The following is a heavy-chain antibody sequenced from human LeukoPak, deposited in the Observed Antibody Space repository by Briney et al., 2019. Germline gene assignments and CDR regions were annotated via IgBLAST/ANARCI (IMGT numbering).Heavy chain of an antibody. V-gene: IGHV3-66*01. CDR1: GFTVSSNY. D-gene: IGHD6-19*01. Sequence: GGSLRLSCAASGFTVSSNYMSWVRQAPGKGLEWVSVIYSGGSTYYADSVKGRFTIPRDNSKNTLYLQMNSLRAEDTAVYYCARAEGYSSGWYVPDYWGQGTLVTVSS. CDR2: IYSGGST. J-gene: IGHJ4*02. CDR3: ARAEGYSSGWYVPDY.